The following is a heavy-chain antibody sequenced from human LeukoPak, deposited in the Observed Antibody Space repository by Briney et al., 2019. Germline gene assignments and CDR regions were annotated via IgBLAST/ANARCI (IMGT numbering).Heavy chain of an antibody. V-gene: IGHV3-23*01. Sequence: GGSLRLSCAASGFTFSSYAMSWVRQAPGKGLEWVSAISGSGGSTYYADSVKGWFTIPRDNSKNTLYLQMNSLRAEDTAVYYCAKGPSSIAAAGNRWGQGTLVTVSS. CDR2: ISGSGGST. CDR3: AKGPSSIAAAGNR. CDR1: GFTFSSYA. D-gene: IGHD6-13*01. J-gene: IGHJ5*02.